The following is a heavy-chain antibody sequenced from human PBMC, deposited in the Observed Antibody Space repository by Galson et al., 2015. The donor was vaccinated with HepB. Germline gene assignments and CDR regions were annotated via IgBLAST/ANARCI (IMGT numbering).Heavy chain of an antibody. CDR3: ARDRAPTIFGVVSRDY. V-gene: IGHV3-48*02. J-gene: IGHJ4*02. CDR2: ISSSSSTI. D-gene: IGHD3-3*01. Sequence: SLRLSCAASGFTFSSYSMNWVRQAPGKGLEWVSYISSSSSTIYYADSVKGRFTISRDNAKNSLYLQMNSLRDEDTAVYYCARDRAPTIFGVVSRDYWGQGTLVTVSS. CDR1: GFTFSSYS.